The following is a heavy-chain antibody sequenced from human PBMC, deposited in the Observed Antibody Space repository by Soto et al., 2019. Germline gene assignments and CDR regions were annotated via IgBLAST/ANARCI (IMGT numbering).Heavy chain of an antibody. CDR3: ARSVITIIMGGANWFDP. J-gene: IGHJ5*02. Sequence: EVQLLESGGGLVQPGGSLRLSCAASGFTFSSYAMNWVRQAPGKGLEWVSIVSNNGGTTYYADSVKGRFTISRDNSKNTLYLQMNSLRAEDTAVYFCARSVITIIMGGANWFDPWGQGTLVTVSS. CDR2: VSNNGGTT. V-gene: IGHV3-23*01. CDR1: GFTFSSYA. D-gene: IGHD3-22*01.